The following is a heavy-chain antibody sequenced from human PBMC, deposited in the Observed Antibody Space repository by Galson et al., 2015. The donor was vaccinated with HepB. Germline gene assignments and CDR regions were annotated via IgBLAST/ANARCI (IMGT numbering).Heavy chain of an antibody. CDR3: AKGESANWAYFDY. V-gene: IGHV3-23*01. CDR2: ISDSGGTT. CDR1: GFTFSSYA. Sequence: SLRLSCAASGFTFSSYAMNWVRQAPGKGLEWVSAISDSGGTTYYADSVKGRFTISRDNSKNTLYLHLNSLRAEDTAVYYCAKGESANWAYFDYWGQGTLVTVSS. J-gene: IGHJ4*02. D-gene: IGHD7-27*01.